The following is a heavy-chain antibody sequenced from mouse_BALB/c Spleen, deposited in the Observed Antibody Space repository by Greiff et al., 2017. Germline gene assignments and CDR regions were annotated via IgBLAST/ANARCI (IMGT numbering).Heavy chain of an antibody. CDR1: GYSITSCYS. CDR2: NHYSGST. CDR3: ARFPYQDEFAY. D-gene: IGHD2-10*01. Sequence: EVKLEESGPDLVKPSQSLSLTCTVTGYSITSCYSWHWIRQVPGNQLEWMGYNHYSGSTNYNPSLKSRISITRDTSKNQFFLQLNSVTTEDTATYYCARFPYQDEFAYWGQGTLVTVSA. J-gene: IGHJ3*01. V-gene: IGHV3-1*02.